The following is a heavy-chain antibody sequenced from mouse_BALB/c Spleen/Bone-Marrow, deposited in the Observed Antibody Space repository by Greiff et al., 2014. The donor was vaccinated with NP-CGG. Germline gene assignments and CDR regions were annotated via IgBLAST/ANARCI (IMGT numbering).Heavy chain of an antibody. J-gene: IGHJ4*01. Sequence: VQLQQSGAELVRPGTSVKVSCKASGYAFTYYLIEWVKQRPGQGLEWIGVINPGSGGTNYNEKFKGKATLTADKSSSTAYMQLSSLTSDDSAGYFCARRDYAIDYWGQGTSVTVSS. CDR2: INPGSGGT. CDR1: GYAFTYYL. CDR3: ARRDYAIDY. V-gene: IGHV1-54*01.